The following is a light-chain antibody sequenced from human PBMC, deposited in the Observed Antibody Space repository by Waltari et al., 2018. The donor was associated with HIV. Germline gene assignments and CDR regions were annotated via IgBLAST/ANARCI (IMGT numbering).Light chain of an antibody. J-gene: IGLJ2*01. Sequence: QSALTQPASVSGSPGQSITISCTGTSSDVGDYNYVSWYQQHPGKDPKLMIYEVSNRPSGVSNRVSGAKSVNASSLTIAGLQAEDEADYYCSSYTGSSTLEGVFGGGTKLTVL. CDR2: EVS. CDR3: SSYTGSSTLEGV. CDR1: SSDVGDYNY. V-gene: IGLV2-14*01.